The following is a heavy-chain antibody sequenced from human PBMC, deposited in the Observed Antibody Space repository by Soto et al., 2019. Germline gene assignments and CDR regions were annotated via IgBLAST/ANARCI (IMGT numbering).Heavy chain of an antibody. CDR3: ARGNAEMATID. J-gene: IGHJ4*02. Sequence: QVQLQESGPGLVKPSQTLSLTCTVSGASISSGGYYWSWIRQHPGKGLEWIGYIYYSGSTYYNPSSKSRVTISVDTSKNQFALKLSSVTAADTAVYHCARGNAEMATIDWGQGTLVTVSS. CDR1: GASISSGGYY. CDR2: IYYSGST. D-gene: IGHD1-26*01. V-gene: IGHV4-31*03.